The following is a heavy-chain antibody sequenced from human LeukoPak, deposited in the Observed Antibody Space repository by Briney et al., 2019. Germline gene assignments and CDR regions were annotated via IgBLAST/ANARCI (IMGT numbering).Heavy chain of an antibody. V-gene: IGHV1-8*01. CDR1: GYTFSSYD. CDR3: ARTPKAWVRGVIIGYFDY. J-gene: IGHJ4*02. Sequence: GASVKVSCKASGYTFSSYDINWVRQATGQGLEWMGWMNPNSGNTGYAQKFQGRVTMTRNTSISTAYMELSSLRSEDTAVYYCARTPKAWVRGVIIGYFDYWGQGTLVTVSS. CDR2: MNPNSGNT. D-gene: IGHD3-10*01.